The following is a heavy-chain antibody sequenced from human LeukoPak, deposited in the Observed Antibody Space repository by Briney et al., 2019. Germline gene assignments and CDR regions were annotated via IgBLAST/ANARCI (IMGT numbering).Heavy chain of an antibody. V-gene: IGHV4-39*01. CDR1: GGSISSSSYY. D-gene: IGHD3-22*01. J-gene: IGHJ3*02. CDR3: ARHGRGTMMVDLAFDI. Sequence: SETLSLTCTVSGGSISSSSYYWGWIRQPPGKGLEWIGSIYYSGSTYYNPSLKSRVTISVDTSKNQFSLRLSSVTAADTAVYYCARHGRGTMMVDLAFDIWGQGTMVTVSS. CDR2: IYYSGST.